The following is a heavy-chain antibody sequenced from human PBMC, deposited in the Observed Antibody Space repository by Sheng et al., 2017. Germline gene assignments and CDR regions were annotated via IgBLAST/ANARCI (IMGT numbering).Heavy chain of an antibody. J-gene: IGHJ4*02. V-gene: IGHV3-23*01. CDR1: GFTFSSYA. CDR2: ISGGGSP. CDR3: AKRAGGASGTYYYHHFDY. D-gene: IGHD3-10*01. Sequence: EVQVLESGGGLVQPGGSLRLSCAASGFTFSSYAMTWVRQAPGKGLEWVSSISGGGSPYYIDSVKGRFTISRDNSKNTLYLEMNSLRAEDTAVYYCAKRAGGASGTYYYHHFDYWGQGTLVTVSS.